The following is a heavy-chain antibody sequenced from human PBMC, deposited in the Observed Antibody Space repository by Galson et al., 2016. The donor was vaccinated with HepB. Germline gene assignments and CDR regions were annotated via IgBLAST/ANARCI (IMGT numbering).Heavy chain of an antibody. CDR1: GASISGYY. CDR3: ARDDSGGWYGFHYGMDV. D-gene: IGHD6-19*01. Sequence: SATLSLTCTVSGASISGYYLSWLWQPPGKGLEWIGYIYYSGRTNYKPSVKSRVTISVDTSKNQFSLKLSSVTAADTAVYYCARDDSGGWYGFHYGMDVWGQGTTVTVSS. V-gene: IGHV4-59*01. J-gene: IGHJ6*02. CDR2: IYYSGRT.